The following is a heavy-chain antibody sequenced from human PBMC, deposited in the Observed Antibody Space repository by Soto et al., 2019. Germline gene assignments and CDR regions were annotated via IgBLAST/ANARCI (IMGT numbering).Heavy chain of an antibody. CDR2: IYYSGST. CDR3: ARHPPPSAFGEFPYWFDP. J-gene: IGHJ5*02. Sequence: SETLSLTCTVSGGSISSYYWSWIRQPPGKGLEWIGYIYYSGSTNYNPSLKSRVTISVDTSKNQFSLKLSSVTAADTAVYFFARHPPPSAFGEFPYWFDPWGQGTLVTVSS. CDR1: GGSISSYY. V-gene: IGHV4-59*08. D-gene: IGHD3-10*01.